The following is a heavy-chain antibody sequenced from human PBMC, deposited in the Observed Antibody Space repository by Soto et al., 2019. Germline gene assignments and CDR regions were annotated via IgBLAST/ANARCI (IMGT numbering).Heavy chain of an antibody. CDR3: ARDQVYEWNDNFYYGMDV. CDR2: ISYDGSNK. CDR1: GFTFSRFG. V-gene: IGHV3-30*19. J-gene: IGHJ6*02. Sequence: QVQLVESGGGVVQPGRSLRLSCAPSGFTFSRFGMHWVRQAPGKGLEWVALISYDGSNKYYADSVQGRFTISRDNSRSTLYLQVSSLRAEDTAVYYCARDQVYEWNDNFYYGMDVWGQGTTVTVSS. D-gene: IGHD1-20*01.